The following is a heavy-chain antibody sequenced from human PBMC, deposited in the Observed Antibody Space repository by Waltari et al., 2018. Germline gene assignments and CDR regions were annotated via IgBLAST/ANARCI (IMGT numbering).Heavy chain of an antibody. CDR3: ARVTTAYPPGGLYVDS. D-gene: IGHD3-9*01. V-gene: IGHV4-61*02. CDR2: TYANGGP. Sequence: QVQLQESGPGLVEPSQTLSLTCTVSGASIEDGLFYWTWIRQPAGKGLEWVGRTYANGGPDYTPSVRRRVTLSVQRAKNQFTLHLASVTASDTAVYYCARVTTAYPPGGLYVDSWGQGTQVTVSS. J-gene: IGHJ4*02. CDR1: GASIEDGLFY.